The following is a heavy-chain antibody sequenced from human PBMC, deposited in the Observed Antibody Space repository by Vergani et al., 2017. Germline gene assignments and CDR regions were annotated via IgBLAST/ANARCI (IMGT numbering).Heavy chain of an antibody. CDR2: ISPGASTV. Sequence: LEESGGGSVKPGGSLRLSCAASGFKFSDHYMSWIRQAPGKGLEWVSNISPGASTVSYTDSVTGRFTVSRDNDNNSLTLDMTTLRVEDTAVYYCANNPGISTTRHYYAMDVWGQGTTVTVSS. J-gene: IGHJ6*02. D-gene: IGHD1-1*01. CDR1: GFKFSDHY. CDR3: ANNPGISTTRHYYAMDV. V-gene: IGHV3-11*04.